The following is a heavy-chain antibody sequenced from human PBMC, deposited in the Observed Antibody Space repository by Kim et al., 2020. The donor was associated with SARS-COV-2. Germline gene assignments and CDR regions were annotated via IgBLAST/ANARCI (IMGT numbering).Heavy chain of an antibody. Sequence: GGSLRLSCAASGFTFDDYAMHWVRQAPGKGLEWVSGISWNSGSIGYADSVKGRFTISRDNAKNSLYLQMNSLRAEDTALYYCAKGPQGGYYYYGMDVWGQGTTVTVSS. D-gene: IGHD3-16*01. CDR3: AKGPQGGYYYYGMDV. J-gene: IGHJ6*02. CDR2: ISWNSGSI. CDR1: GFTFDDYA. V-gene: IGHV3-9*01.